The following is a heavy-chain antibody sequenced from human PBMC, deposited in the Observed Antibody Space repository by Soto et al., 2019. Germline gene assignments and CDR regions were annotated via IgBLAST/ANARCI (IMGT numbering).Heavy chain of an antibody. CDR2: MNPATGNT. CDR1: GYTFTSFD. CDR3: ARGGDTITWYDLDY. D-gene: IGHD6-13*01. J-gene: IGHJ4*02. Sequence: QVQLVQSGAEVKKPGASVKVACKASGYTFTSFDINWVRQAPGQGLEWMGWMNPATGNTGYAQKFQGRVTMTRNTSINTAYMELSSLRSEDTAVYFCARGGDTITWYDLDYWGQGALFTVSS. V-gene: IGHV1-8*01.